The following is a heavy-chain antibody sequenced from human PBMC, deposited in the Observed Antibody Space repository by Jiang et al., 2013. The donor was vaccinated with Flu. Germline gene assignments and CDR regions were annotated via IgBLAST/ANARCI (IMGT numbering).Heavy chain of an antibody. Sequence: PGESLKISCKGSGYSFTSYWIGWVRQMPGKGLEWMGIIYPGDSDTRYSPSFQGQVTISADKSISTAYLQWSSLKASDTAMYYCARHLSGSYYLRPTYYYGMDVWGQGTTVTVSS. J-gene: IGHJ6*02. CDR1: GYSFTSYW. CDR3: ARHLSGSYYLRPTYYYGMDV. CDR2: IYPGDSDT. D-gene: IGHD1-26*01. V-gene: IGHV5-51*01.